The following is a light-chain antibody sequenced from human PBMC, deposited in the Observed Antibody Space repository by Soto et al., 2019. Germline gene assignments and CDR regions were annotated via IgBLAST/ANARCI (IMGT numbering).Light chain of an antibody. CDR1: LSINNH. CDR3: QQSYSTPRT. Sequence: DIQMTQSPSSLSASVGDRVTVTCRASLSINNHLNWYQQKPGKAPNLLIYTASNLQSAVPSRFSGSGSGTDFTLTISSLQPEDFATYYCQQSYSTPRTFGQGTKLEIK. V-gene: IGKV1-39*01. CDR2: TAS. J-gene: IGKJ2*01.